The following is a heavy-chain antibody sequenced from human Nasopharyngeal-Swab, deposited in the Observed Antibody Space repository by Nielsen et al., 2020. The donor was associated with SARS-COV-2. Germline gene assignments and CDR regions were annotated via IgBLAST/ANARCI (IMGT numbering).Heavy chain of an antibody. V-gene: IGHV4-59*01. Sequence: SETLSLTCAVSGGSISSYYWSWIRQPPGKGLEWIGYIHYSGSINYNPSLRSRVTISVDTSKNQFSLKLSSVTAADAAVYYCARVSADFWSGYYLYYFDYWGQGTLVTVSS. CDR3: ARVSADFWSGYYLYYFDY. CDR2: IHYSGSI. CDR1: GGSISSYY. D-gene: IGHD3-3*01. J-gene: IGHJ4*02.